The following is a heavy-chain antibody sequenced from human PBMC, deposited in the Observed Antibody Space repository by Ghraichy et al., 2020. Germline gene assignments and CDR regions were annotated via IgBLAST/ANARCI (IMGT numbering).Heavy chain of an antibody. CDR2: IYYSGST. CDR1: GGSISSYY. Sequence: SETLSLTCTVSGGSISSYYWSWIRQPPGKGLEWIGYIYYSGSTNYNPSLKSRVTISVDTSKNQFSLKLSSVTAADTAVYYCARDVLRYFDWFSYGMDVWGQGTTVTVSS. J-gene: IGHJ6*02. CDR3: ARDVLRYFDWFSYGMDV. D-gene: IGHD3-9*01. V-gene: IGHV4-59*01.